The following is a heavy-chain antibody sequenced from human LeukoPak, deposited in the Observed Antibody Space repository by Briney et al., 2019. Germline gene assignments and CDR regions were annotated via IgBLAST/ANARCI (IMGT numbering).Heavy chain of an antibody. Sequence: PGGSLRLSCEASGFTFSKAWMSWVRQAPGKGLEWVGRIKSKSDDGTRDYAPPVRGRFTISRDDSKSTVYLQMESLRSEDTGVYYCCGTRGDLWGQGTLVTVSS. V-gene: IGHV3-15*01. J-gene: IGHJ5*02. D-gene: IGHD1-14*01. CDR3: CGTRGDL. CDR1: GFTFSKAW. CDR2: IKSKSDDGTR.